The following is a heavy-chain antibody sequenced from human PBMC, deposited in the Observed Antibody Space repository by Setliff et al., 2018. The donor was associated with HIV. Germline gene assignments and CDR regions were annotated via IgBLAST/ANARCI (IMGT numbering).Heavy chain of an antibody. CDR3: GRVAGYCAPSRCYGYNTFDI. J-gene: IGHJ3*02. CDR2: IYHTGKT. D-gene: IGHD2-15*01. Sequence: SETLSLTCTVSGGSVSTSSYSWGWIRQPPEKGLEWIGTIYHTGKTYYNSSLNSRVTIAVDTSKDQFSLNLSTVTAADTAVYYCGRVAGYCAPSRCYGYNTFDIWGPGTMVTVSS. CDR1: GGSVSTSSYS. V-gene: IGHV4-39*01.